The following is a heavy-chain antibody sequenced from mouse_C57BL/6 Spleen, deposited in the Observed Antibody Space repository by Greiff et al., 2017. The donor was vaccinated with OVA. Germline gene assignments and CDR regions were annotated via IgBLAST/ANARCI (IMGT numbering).Heavy chain of an antibody. CDR2: IYPGDGDT. J-gene: IGHJ2*01. Sequence: VKLMESGPELVKPGASVKISCKASGYAFSSSWMNWVKQRPGKGLEWIGRIYPGDGDTNYNGKFKGKATLTADKSSSTAYMQLSSLTSEDSAVYFCARGSSYFDYWGQGTTLTVSS. CDR1: GYAFSSSW. D-gene: IGHD1-1*01. V-gene: IGHV1-82*01. CDR3: ARGSSYFDY.